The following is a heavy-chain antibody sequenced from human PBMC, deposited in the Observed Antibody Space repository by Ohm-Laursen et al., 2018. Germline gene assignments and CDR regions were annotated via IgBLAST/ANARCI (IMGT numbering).Heavy chain of an antibody. CDR3: FGGPTWDI. CDR2: ISSGRSTT. V-gene: IGHV3-48*03. D-gene: IGHD3-16*01. Sequence: SLRLSCAASGFTFSSYEMNWVRQAPGKGLEWVSYISSGRSTTYYADSVKGRFTISRDNAKNSLYLQMNSLRAEDTAVYYCFGGPTWDIWGQGAMVTVSS. J-gene: IGHJ3*02. CDR1: GFTFSSYE.